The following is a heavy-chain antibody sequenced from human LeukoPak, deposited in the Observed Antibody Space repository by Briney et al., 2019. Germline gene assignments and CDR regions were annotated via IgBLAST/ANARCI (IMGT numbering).Heavy chain of an antibody. J-gene: IGHJ2*01. CDR2: IYYSGST. Sequence: SETLSLTCTVSGGSISSSRYYWGWIRQPPGKGLEWIGSIYYSGSTYYNPSLKSRVTISVDTSKNQFSLKLSSVTAADTAVYYCASYEYCSSTSCYYPDWYFDLWGRGTLVTVSS. CDR3: ASYEYCSSTSCYYPDWYFDL. D-gene: IGHD2-2*01. V-gene: IGHV4-39*01. CDR1: GGSISSSRYY.